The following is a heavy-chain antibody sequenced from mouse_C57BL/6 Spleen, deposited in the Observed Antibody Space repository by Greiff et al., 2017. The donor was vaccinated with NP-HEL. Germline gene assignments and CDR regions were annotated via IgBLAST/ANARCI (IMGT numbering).Heavy chain of an antibody. CDR2: INPNNGGT. J-gene: IGHJ2*01. CDR3: ARGLRGYYFDY. D-gene: IGHD6-5*01. CDR1: GYTFTDYN. Sequence: EVKLQESGPELVKPGASVKMSCKASGYTFTDYNMHWVKQSHGKSLEWIGYINPNNGGTSYNQKFKGKATLTVNKSSSTAYMELRSLTSEDSAVYYCARGLRGYYFDYWGQGTTLTVSS. V-gene: IGHV1-22*01.